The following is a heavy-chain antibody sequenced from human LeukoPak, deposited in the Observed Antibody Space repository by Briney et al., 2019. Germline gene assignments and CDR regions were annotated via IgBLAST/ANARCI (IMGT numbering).Heavy chain of an antibody. CDR2: IKQDGSEI. CDR1: GFTFSGYW. Sequence: GGPLRLSCAASGFTFSGYWMSWVRQAPGKGPEWVANIKQDGSEIYYVDSVKGRFTISRDNAKNSLFLQMNSLRAEDTAVYYCARGKTSQNIVTRKTYNWFDPWGQGTLVTVSS. V-gene: IGHV3-7*01. J-gene: IGHJ5*02. CDR3: ARGKTSQNIVTRKTYNWFDP. D-gene: IGHD2/OR15-2a*01.